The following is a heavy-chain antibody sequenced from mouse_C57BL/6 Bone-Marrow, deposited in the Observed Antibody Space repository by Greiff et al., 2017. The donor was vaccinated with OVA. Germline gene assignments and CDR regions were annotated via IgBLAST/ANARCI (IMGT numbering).Heavy chain of an antibody. D-gene: IGHD1-1*01. CDR2: IDPENGDT. V-gene: IGHV14-4*01. CDR3: TTSMLLEAMDY. CDR1: GFNIKDDY. J-gene: IGHJ4*01. Sequence: EVMLVESGAELVRPGASVKLSCTASGFNIKDDYMHWVKQRPEQGLEWIGWIDPENGDTEYASKFQGKATITADTSSNTAYLQLSSLTSEDTAVYYCTTSMLLEAMDYWGQGTSVTVSS.